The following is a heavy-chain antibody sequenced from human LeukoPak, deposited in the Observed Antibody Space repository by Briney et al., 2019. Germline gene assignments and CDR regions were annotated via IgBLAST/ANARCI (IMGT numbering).Heavy chain of an antibody. CDR1: GFTFSSYG. D-gene: IGHD3-10*01. CDR3: AKDRSGISDY. Sequence: GRSLRLSCAASGFTFSSYGMHWARQAPGKGLEWVAVIWYDGSNKYYADSVKGRFTISRDNPKNTLYLQMNSLRAEDTAVYYCAKDRSGISDYWGQGTLVTVSS. J-gene: IGHJ4*02. CDR2: IWYDGSNK. V-gene: IGHV3-33*06.